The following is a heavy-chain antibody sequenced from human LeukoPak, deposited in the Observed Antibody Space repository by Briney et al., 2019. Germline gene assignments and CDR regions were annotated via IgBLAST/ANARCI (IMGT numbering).Heavy chain of an antibody. Sequence: SETRSLTCAVYGGSFSGYYWSWIRQPPGKGLEWIGEINHSGSTNYNPSLKSRVTISVDTSKNQFSLKLSSVTAADTAVYYCARGLLGYYDSSGYTGFDYWGQGTLVTVSS. CDR1: GGSFSGYY. CDR2: INHSGST. CDR3: ARGLLGYYDSSGYTGFDY. D-gene: IGHD3-22*01. J-gene: IGHJ4*02. V-gene: IGHV4-34*01.